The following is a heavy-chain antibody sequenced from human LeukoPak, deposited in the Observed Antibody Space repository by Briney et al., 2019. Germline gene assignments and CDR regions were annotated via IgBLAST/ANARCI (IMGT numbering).Heavy chain of an antibody. D-gene: IGHD5-12*01. CDR1: GFTFSSYE. CDR3: ARVRVYGATIVGYYYYGMDV. Sequence: SGGSLRLSCAASGFTFSSYEMNWVRQAPGKGGEGVSYISSSGSIIYYADSVKGRFTISRDNAKNSLYLQMNSLRAEDTAVYYCARVRVYGATIVGYYYYGMDVWGQGTTVTVSS. CDR2: ISSSGSII. J-gene: IGHJ6*02. V-gene: IGHV3-48*03.